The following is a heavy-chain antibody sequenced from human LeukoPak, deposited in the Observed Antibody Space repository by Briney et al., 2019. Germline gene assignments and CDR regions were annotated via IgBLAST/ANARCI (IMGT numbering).Heavy chain of an antibody. CDR3: ARGRYFDY. V-gene: IGHV3-30*03. Sequence: PGRSLRLSCAGSGFIFSTYGLHWVRQVPGKGLEWVAVIEYDGSHKYYADSVKGRFTISRHNSKNTLYLQMNSLRAEDTAVYYCARGRYFDYWGQGTLVTVSS. CDR2: IEYDGSHK. CDR1: GFIFSTYG. J-gene: IGHJ4*02.